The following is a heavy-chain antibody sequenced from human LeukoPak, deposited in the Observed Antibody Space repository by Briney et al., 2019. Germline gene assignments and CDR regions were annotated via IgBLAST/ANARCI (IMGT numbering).Heavy chain of an antibody. V-gene: IGHV4-4*08. CDR1: GDSISNYF. D-gene: IGHD3-22*01. Sequence: SETLSLTCSVSGDSISNYFWSWIRQPPGKGLEWVGYIYTGGSAKYNPSLQSRVTISVDMSMDEFSLKLTSVSATATAIYYCPGEDLNDISGFPAMSFVHWGQGTLVTVS. J-gene: IGHJ4*02. CDR2: IYTGGSA. CDR3: PGEDLNDISGFPAMSFVH.